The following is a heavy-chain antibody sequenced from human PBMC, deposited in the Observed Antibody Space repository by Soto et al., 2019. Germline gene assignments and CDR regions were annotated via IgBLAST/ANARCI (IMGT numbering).Heavy chain of an antibody. Sequence: QLQLQESGPGLVKPSEALSLTCSVSGGSISSSSHYWGWIRQPPGKGLEWIGSIYYSGSTYYNPSLKSRVTISIDKSKNQFSLKLSSLTAADTAVYYCARLEGLATISYYFDFWGQGTLVTVSS. J-gene: IGHJ4*02. CDR2: IYYSGST. V-gene: IGHV4-39*01. D-gene: IGHD3-9*01. CDR3: ARLEGLATISYYFDF. CDR1: GGSISSSSHY.